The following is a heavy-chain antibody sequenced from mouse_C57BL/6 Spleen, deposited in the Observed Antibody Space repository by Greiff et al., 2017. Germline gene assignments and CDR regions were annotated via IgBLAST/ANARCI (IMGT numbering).Heavy chain of an antibody. CDR2: IYPYNGVS. D-gene: IGHD1-1*01. CDR3: ARSEYGSSLYWYFDV. V-gene: IGHV1-31*01. J-gene: IGHJ1*03. Sequence: EVQLVESGPELVKPGASVKISCKASGYSFTGYYMHWVKQSHGNILDWIGYIYPYNGVSSYNQKFKGKATLTVDKSSSTAYMELRSLTSEDSAVYYCARSEYGSSLYWYFDVWGTGTTVTVSS. CDR1: GYSFTGYY.